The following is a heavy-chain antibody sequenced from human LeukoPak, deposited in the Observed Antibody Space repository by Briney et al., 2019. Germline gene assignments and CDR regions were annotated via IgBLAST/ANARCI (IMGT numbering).Heavy chain of an antibody. CDR2: ISSSSSYT. CDR1: GFTFSDYY. D-gene: IGHD3-10*01. Sequence: GGSLRLSCAASGFTFSDYYMSWIRQAPGKGLEWVSYISSSSSYTNYADSVEGRFTISRDNAKNSLYLQMNSLRAEDTAVYYCARDRPYYYGSGSRLYYFDYWGQGTLVTVSS. CDR3: ARDRPYYYGSGSRLYYFDY. J-gene: IGHJ4*02. V-gene: IGHV3-11*05.